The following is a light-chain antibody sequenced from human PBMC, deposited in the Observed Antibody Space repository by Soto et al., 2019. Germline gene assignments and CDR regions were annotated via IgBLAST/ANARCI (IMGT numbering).Light chain of an antibody. Sequence: QFVLTQPASVSGSPGQSITISCTGTSSDVGPYNYVSWYQHHPGKAPKLLIYEVTKRPSGVSNRFSGSKSGNTASLTISGLQAEDEADYYCSSYTTSSTLVFGGGTKLTVL. CDR1: SSDVGPYNY. CDR3: SSYTTSSTLV. V-gene: IGLV2-14*01. J-gene: IGLJ3*02. CDR2: EVT.